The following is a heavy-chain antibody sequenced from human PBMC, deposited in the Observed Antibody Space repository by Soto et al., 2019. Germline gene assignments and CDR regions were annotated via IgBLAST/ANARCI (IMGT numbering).Heavy chain of an antibody. CDR1: GGSISTRSYY. Sequence: QLQLHESGPGLVRPSETLSLTCTVSGGSISTRSYYWGWIRQPPGKGLEWIGSIYYSGGTYDNPSFKSRVTMSVDTPKNKFSLKLSSVTAADTAVYYCARLLYDRSGYYYFDYWGQGTLVTVSS. CDR2: IYYSGGT. CDR3: ARLLYDRSGYYYFDY. V-gene: IGHV4-39*01. D-gene: IGHD3-22*01. J-gene: IGHJ4*02.